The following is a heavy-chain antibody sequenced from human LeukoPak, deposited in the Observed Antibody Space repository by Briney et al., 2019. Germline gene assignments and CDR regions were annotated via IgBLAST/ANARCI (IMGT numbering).Heavy chain of an antibody. D-gene: IGHD3-22*01. V-gene: IGHV3-23*01. J-gene: IGHJ4*02. CDR2: ISGSGGST. CDR3: AKYYYDSSGYPEPFDY. CDR1: GLTFSSYA. Sequence: PGGSLRLSCAASGLTFSSYAMSWVRQAPGKGLEWVSAISGSGGSTYYADSVKGRFTISRDNSKNTLYLQMNSLRAEDTAVYYCAKYYYDSSGYPEPFDYWGQGTLVTVSS.